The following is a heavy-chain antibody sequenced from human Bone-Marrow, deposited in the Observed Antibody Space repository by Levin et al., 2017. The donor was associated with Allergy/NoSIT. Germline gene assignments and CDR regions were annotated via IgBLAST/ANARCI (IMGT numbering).Heavy chain of an antibody. CDR2: IYSSGST. Sequence: SQTLSLPCNVSGASISSSGYYWHWIRQHVGKGLEWIGYIYSSGSTDYTPSLKSRGSISIDTSKNQFSLKLTSVTVADTAMYYCARTLRFCNSGTCLWYFDLWGRGTLVTVSS. CDR1: GASISSSGYY. D-gene: IGHD2/OR15-2a*01. CDR3: ARTLRFCNSGTCLWYFDL. J-gene: IGHJ2*01. V-gene: IGHV4-31*03.